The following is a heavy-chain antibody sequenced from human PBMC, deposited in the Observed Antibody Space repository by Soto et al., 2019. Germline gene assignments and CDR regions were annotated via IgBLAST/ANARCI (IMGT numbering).Heavy chain of an antibody. D-gene: IGHD2-2*01. J-gene: IGHJ6*02. CDR1: GGTFSSYA. CDR2: IIPIFGTA. V-gene: IGHV1-69*13. Sequence: SVKVSCKASGGTFSSYAISWVRQAPGQGLEWMGGIIPIFGTANYAQKFQGRVTITADESPSTAYMELSSRRSEDTAVDYCARGRLTTYYYYYGMDVWGQGTTVTVSS. CDR3: ARGRLTTYYYYYGMDV.